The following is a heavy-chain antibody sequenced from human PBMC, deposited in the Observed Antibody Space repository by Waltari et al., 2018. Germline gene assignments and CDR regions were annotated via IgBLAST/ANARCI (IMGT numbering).Heavy chain of an antibody. J-gene: IGHJ4*02. CDR1: GFTVSSNY. CDR2: IYSGGST. Sequence: EVQLVETGGGLIQPGGSLRLSCAASGFTVSSNYMSWVRQAPGKGLEWVSVIYSGGSTYYADSVKGRVTISRDNSKNTLYLQMNSLRAEDTAVYYCARDGPEYSSGWYYFDYWGQGTLVTVSS. V-gene: IGHV3-53*02. D-gene: IGHD6-19*01. CDR3: ARDGPEYSSGWYYFDY.